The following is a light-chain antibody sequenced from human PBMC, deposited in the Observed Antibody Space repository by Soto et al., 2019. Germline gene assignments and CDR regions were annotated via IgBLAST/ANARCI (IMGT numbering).Light chain of an antibody. V-gene: IGKV3-11*01. J-gene: IGKJ4*01. Sequence: ETVLAQSPATLSLSPGERATRSCRASQSISVYLAWYQHKPGQAPRLLIYDASNRAAGIPARFSGSGSGTDFTLTISSLEPEDFAVYYCQQRRYWPLTFGGGTTVEIK. CDR3: QQRRYWPLT. CDR1: QSISVY. CDR2: DAS.